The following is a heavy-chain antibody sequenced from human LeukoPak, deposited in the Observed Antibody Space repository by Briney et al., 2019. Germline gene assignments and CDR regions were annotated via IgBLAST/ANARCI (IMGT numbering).Heavy chain of an antibody. D-gene: IGHD3-22*01. Sequence: GGSLRLSCAASGFTFSSYAMSWVRQAPGKGLEWVSAISGSGGSTCYADSVKGRFTISRDNSKNTLYLQMNSLRAEDTAVYYCAKDRYYYDSSGYYYGGYFDYWGQGTLVTVSS. CDR1: GFTFSSYA. CDR2: ISGSGGST. J-gene: IGHJ4*02. CDR3: AKDRYYYDSSGYYYGGYFDY. V-gene: IGHV3-23*01.